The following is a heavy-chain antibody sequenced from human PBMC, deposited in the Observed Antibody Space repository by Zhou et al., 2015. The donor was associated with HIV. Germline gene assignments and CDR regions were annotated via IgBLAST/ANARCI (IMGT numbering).Heavy chain of an antibody. CDR2: IKQDGSDN. J-gene: IGHJ4*02. CDR1: GFTFRDFA. V-gene: IGHV3-7*01. D-gene: IGHD6-13*01. CDR3: ARDSSWGNSWFNDF. Sequence: VQMMESGGGLVQPGRSLRLSCAGSGFTFRDFALHWVRQAPGQGPEWVADIKQDGSDNYYVESVKGRFTISRDNSKNALYLQMNSLRVEDTGVYYCARDSSWGNSWFNDFWGQGTLVTVSS.